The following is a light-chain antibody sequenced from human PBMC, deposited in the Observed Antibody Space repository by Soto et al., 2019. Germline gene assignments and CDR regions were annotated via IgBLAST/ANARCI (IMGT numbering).Light chain of an antibody. J-gene: IGLJ1*01. V-gene: IGLV2-23*01. CDR2: EGS. CDR1: SSVVGSYNL. CDR3: CSYAGSSTYV. Sequence: QSVLTQPASVSGSPGQSIPISCTGNSSVVGSYNLVSWYQQHPGKAPKLMIYEGSKRPSGVSNRFSGSKSGNTASLTISGLQAEDEADYYCCSYAGSSTYVFGTGTKVTVL.